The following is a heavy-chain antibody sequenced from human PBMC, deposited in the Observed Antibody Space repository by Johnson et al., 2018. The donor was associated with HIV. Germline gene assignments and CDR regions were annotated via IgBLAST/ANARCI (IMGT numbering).Heavy chain of an antibody. CDR2: IKQDGSEK. CDR3: ARYNGVDSSSSGQTDI. CDR1: GFTFSRYW. Sequence: VQLVESGGGLVHPGGSLRLSCAASGFTFSRYWMSWVRQAPGKGLEWVANIKQDGSEKYYADSVTGRFTISRDNAKNSLYLQMNSLRAEDTALYYCARYNGVDSSSSGQTDIWGQGTMVTVSS. J-gene: IGHJ3*02. D-gene: IGHD2-8*01. V-gene: IGHV3-7*03.